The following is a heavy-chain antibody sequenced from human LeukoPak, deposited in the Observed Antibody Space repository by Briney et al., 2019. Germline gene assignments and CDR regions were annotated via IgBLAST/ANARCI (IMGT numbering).Heavy chain of an antibody. CDR2: IYYSGTT. Sequence: PSETLSLTCTVSGGSISSSTSYWGWIRQPPGKGLEWIGNIYYSGTTYYNPSLKSRVTISVDTSKNQFSLKLSSVTAADTAVYYCVRGRYFDYWGQGTLVTVSS. CDR3: VRGRYFDY. J-gene: IGHJ4*02. CDR1: GGSISSSTSY. V-gene: IGHV4-39*07.